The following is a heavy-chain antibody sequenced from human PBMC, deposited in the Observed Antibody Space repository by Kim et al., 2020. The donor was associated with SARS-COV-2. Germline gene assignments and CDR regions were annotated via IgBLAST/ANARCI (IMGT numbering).Heavy chain of an antibody. D-gene: IGHD3-22*01. CDR1: GYTFTNYA. V-gene: IGHV7-4-1*02. CDR3: ASSGDSSGYYWYFDL. CDR2: INTNTGNP. Sequence: ASVKVSCKASGYTFTNYAMNWVRQAPGQGFEWMGWINTNTGNPTYAQGFTGRFVFSLDTSVSTAYLQISSLKAEDTAVYYCASSGDSSGYYWYFDLWGRGTLVTVSS. J-gene: IGHJ2*01.